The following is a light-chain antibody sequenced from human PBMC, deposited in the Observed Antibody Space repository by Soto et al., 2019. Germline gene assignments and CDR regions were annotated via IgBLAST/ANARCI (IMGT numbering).Light chain of an antibody. V-gene: IGKV3-15*01. CDR1: QSVFTN. J-gene: IGKJ2*01. CDR3: RQYNDWPSYT. CDR2: GAS. Sequence: EIVMTQSPATLSVSPGGRATLSCRASQSVFTNLAWYQQKPGQPPRLLIYGASNRATGVPARFSGSWSGTEFTLTISSLQSEDFAVYYCRQYNDWPSYTFGQGTKLEI.